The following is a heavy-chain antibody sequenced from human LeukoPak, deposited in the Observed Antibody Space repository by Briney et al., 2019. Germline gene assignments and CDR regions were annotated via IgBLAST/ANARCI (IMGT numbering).Heavy chain of an antibody. CDR3: ARDNKGSYDY. Sequence: ASVAVSCKASGYTFTGYYMHWVRQAPGQGLEWMGLINPNNSGTHFAQKFQGRVTLNRDTSISPAYMELSGLRSDDTAVYYCARDNKGSYDYRGQGTLVTVSS. J-gene: IGHJ4*02. CDR2: INPNNSGT. D-gene: IGHD1-26*01. CDR1: GYTFTGYY. V-gene: IGHV1-2*02.